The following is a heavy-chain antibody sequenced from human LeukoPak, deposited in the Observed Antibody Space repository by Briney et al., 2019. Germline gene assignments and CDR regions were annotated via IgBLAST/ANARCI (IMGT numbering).Heavy chain of an antibody. CDR2: IRSDGSSK. Sequence: GGSLRLSCAASGFAFSTYGMHWVRQGPGEGLEWVSFIRSDGSSKHYAESVKGRFTISRDNSKNTVYLQMNSLRVDDTAVFYCAKGLYAGGSTFFDYWGQGTLVVVSS. CDR3: AKGLYAGGSTFFDY. CDR1: GFAFSTYG. J-gene: IGHJ4*02. V-gene: IGHV3-30*02. D-gene: IGHD2-15*01.